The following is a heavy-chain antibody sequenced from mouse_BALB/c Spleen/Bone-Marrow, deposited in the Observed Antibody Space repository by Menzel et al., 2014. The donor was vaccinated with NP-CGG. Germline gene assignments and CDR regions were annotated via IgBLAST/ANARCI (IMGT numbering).Heavy chain of an antibody. V-gene: IGHV4-1*02. CDR3: ARLSYYGRFAY. D-gene: IGHD1-1*01. CDR1: GFDFSRYW. Sequence: EVQLVESGGGLVQPGGSLKLSCAASGFDFSRYWMSWVRQAPGKGLEWIGEINPDSSTINYAPSLKDKFILSRDNAKNTLYLQMSKVRSDDTALYYCARLSYYGRFAYWGQETLVTVSA. J-gene: IGHJ3*01. CDR2: INPDSSTI.